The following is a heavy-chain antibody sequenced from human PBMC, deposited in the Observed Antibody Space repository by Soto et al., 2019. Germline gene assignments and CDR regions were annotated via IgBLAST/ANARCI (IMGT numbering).Heavy chain of an antibody. J-gene: IGHJ6*02. V-gene: IGHV3-74*01. CDR3: ATNYAYAEGYYWYGIDV. D-gene: IGHD3-16*01. Sequence: EVQLVESGGGLVLPGGSLRLSCAASGFTFSRYWMHWVRQAPGKGLVWVSRISSYGSDTHYADSVKVRFTISRDNAKNTLYLQMNSLRAEDTAVYYCATNYAYAEGYYWYGIDVWGQGTTVTVSS. CDR1: GFTFSRYW. CDR2: ISSYGSDT.